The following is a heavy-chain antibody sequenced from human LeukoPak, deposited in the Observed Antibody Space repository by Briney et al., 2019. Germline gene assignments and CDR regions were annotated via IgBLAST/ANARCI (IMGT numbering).Heavy chain of an antibody. V-gene: IGHV4-31*03. CDR3: ARVSDSSGYYFDY. CDR2: IYYSGST. Sequence: TSQAQSLTCTVSGGSISSGGYYWSWIRQHPGKGLEWIGYIYYSGSTYYNPSLKSRVTISVVTSKNQVSLKLSSVTAADTAVYYCARVSDSSGYYFDYWGQGTLVTVSS. CDR1: GGSISSGGYY. D-gene: IGHD3-22*01. J-gene: IGHJ4*02.